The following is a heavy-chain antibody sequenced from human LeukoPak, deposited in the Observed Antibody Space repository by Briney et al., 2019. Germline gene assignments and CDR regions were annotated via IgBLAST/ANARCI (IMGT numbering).Heavy chain of an antibody. CDR3: AKVTYGSGSYSKGEYFDY. J-gene: IGHJ4*02. V-gene: IGHV3-23*01. CDR1: GFTFSSYA. D-gene: IGHD3-10*01. Sequence: GGSLRLSCAASGFTFSSYAMSWVRQAPGKGLEWVSAISGSGGSTYYAGSVKGRFTISRDNSKNTLYLQMNSLRAEDTAVYYCAKVTYGSGSYSKGEYFDYWGQGTLVTVSS. CDR2: ISGSGGST.